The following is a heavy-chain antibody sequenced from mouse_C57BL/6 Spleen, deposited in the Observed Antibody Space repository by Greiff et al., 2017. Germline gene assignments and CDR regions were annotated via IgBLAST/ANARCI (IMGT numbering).Heavy chain of an antibody. CDR3: ARWGSFSMDY. J-gene: IGHJ4*01. V-gene: IGHV1-82*01. Sequence: QVQLQQSGPELVKPGASVKISCKASGYAFSSSWMNWVKQRPGKGLEWIGRIYPGDGDTNYNGKFKGKATLTADKSSSTAYMQLSSLTSEDSAVYFCARWGSFSMDYWGQGTSVTVSS. CDR1: GYAFSSSW. CDR2: IYPGDGDT.